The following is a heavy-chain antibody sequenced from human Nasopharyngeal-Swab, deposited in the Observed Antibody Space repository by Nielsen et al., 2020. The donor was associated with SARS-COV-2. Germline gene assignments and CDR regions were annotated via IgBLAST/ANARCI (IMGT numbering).Heavy chain of an antibody. CDR1: GFTFGDYA. CDR3: TRYDFWSEYYFDY. J-gene: IGHJ4*02. V-gene: IGHV3-49*04. Sequence: GESLKISCTASGFTFGDYAMSWVRQAPGKGLEWVGFIRSKAYGGTTEYAASVKGRFTISRDDSKSIAYLQMNSLKTEDTAVYYCTRYDFWSEYYFDYWGQGTLVTVSS. D-gene: IGHD3-3*01. CDR2: IRSKAYGGTT.